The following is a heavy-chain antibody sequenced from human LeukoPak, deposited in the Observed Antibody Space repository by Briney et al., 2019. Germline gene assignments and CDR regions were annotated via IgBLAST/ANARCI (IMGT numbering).Heavy chain of an antibody. J-gene: IGHJ4*02. CDR2: IIPIFGTA. V-gene: IGHV1-69*13. Sequence: GASVTVSCTVSGGTFSSYAISWVRQAPGQGLEWMGGIIPIFGTANYAQKFQGRVTITADESTSTAYMELSSLRSEDTAVYYCAREGFAEFCGGDCYTYWGQGTLVTVSS. D-gene: IGHD2-21*02. CDR3: AREGFAEFCGGDCYTY. CDR1: GGTFSSYA.